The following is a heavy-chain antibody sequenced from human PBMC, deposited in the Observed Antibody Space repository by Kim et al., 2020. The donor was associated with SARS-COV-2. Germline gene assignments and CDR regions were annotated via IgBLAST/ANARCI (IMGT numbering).Heavy chain of an antibody. CDR2: ISSSSSYI. CDR1: GFTFSSYS. Sequence: GGSLRLSCAASGFTFSSYSMNWVRQAPGKGLEWVSSISSSSSYIYYADSVKGRFTISRDNAKNSLYLQMNSLRAEDTAVYYCARDLPTGQWLTRLYYYYYGMDVWGQGTTVTVSS. V-gene: IGHV3-21*01. CDR3: ARDLPTGQWLTRLYYYYYGMDV. J-gene: IGHJ6*02. D-gene: IGHD6-19*01.